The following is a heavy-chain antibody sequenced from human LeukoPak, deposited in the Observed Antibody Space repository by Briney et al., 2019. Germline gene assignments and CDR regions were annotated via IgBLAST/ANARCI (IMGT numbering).Heavy chain of an antibody. Sequence: ASVKVSCKASGYTFTSYGISWVRQAPGQGLEWMGWISAYNGNTNYAQKLQGRVTMTTDTSTSTAYMELRSLRSDDTAVYNCARDSITMVRGVGGNPWGQGTLVTVSS. D-gene: IGHD3-10*01. J-gene: IGHJ5*02. V-gene: IGHV1-18*01. CDR3: ARDSITMVRGVGGNP. CDR2: ISAYNGNT. CDR1: GYTFTSYG.